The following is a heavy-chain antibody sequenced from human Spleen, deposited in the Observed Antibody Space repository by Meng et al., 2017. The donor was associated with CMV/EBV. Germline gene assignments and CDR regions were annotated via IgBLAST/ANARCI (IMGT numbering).Heavy chain of an antibody. J-gene: IGHJ4*02. CDR2: MNPNSGNA. CDR3: MRGMVTPY. D-gene: IGHD4-23*01. CDR1: GYSFSSYD. V-gene: IGHV1-8*01. Sequence: VKVPCKASGYSFSSYDINWVRQATGQGPEWMGWMNPNSGNAGYAQQFQGRVTLTSNASISTAYMDLSSLTSDDTAVYYCMRGMVTPYWGQGTLVTVSS.